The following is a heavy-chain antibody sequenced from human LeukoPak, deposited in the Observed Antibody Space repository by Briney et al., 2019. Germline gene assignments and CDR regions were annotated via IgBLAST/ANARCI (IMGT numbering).Heavy chain of an antibody. CDR2: INHSGST. J-gene: IGHJ3*02. CDR1: GGSFSGYY. Sequence: PSETLYLTCAVYGGSFSGYYWSWIRQPPGKGLEWIGEINHSGSTNYNPSLKSRVTISVDTSKNQFSLKLSSVTAAGTAVYYCARGDRITMIVEGAFDIWGQGTMVTVSS. V-gene: IGHV4-34*01. D-gene: IGHD3-22*01. CDR3: ARGDRITMIVEGAFDI.